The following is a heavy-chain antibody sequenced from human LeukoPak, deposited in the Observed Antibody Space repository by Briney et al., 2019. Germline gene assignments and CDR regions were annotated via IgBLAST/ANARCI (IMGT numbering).Heavy chain of an antibody. Sequence: GASVKVSCKASGYTFTGYYMHWVRQAPGQGLEWMGWINPNSGGTNYAQKFQGRVTMTRDTSISTAYMELSRLRSDDTAVYYCAGGSKLRYPYLDYWGQGTLVTVSS. J-gene: IGHJ4*02. CDR2: INPNSGGT. CDR3: AGGSKLRYPYLDY. CDR1: GYTFTGYY. V-gene: IGHV1-2*02. D-gene: IGHD3-9*01.